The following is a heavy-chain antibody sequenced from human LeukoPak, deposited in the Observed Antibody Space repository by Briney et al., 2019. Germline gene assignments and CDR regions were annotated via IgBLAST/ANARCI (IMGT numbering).Heavy chain of an antibody. CDR1: GFTFSSYG. J-gene: IGHJ4*02. D-gene: IGHD3-22*01. CDR2: IWYDGSNK. Sequence: GGSLRLSCAASGFTFSSYGMHWVRQAPGKGLEWVAVIWYDGSNKYYADSVKGRFTISRDNSKNTLYLQMNSLRAEDMAVYYCARAPYDSSGYDYWGQGTLVTVSS. V-gene: IGHV3-33*01. CDR3: ARAPYDSSGYDY.